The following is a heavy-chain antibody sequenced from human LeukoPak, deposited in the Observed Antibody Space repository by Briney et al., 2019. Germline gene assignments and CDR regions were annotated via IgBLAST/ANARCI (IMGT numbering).Heavy chain of an antibody. Sequence: GRSLRLSCAASGFTLSSHVMHWVRQAPGKGLEWVADIKRDESEQHYVDSVKGRFTISRDNAKNSLYLQMNSLRAEDTAVYYCALNMVGGQIFDFWGQGTLVTVSS. V-gene: IGHV3-7*01. CDR2: IKRDESEQ. J-gene: IGHJ4*02. CDR1: GFTLSSHV. CDR3: ALNMVGGQIFDF. D-gene: IGHD3-10*01.